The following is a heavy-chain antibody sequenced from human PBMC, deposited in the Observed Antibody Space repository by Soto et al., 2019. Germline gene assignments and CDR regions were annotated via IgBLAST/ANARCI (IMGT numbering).Heavy chain of an antibody. CDR1: GASFTSNSYF. D-gene: IGHD3-22*01. Sequence: SETLSLTCTVSGASFTSNSYFWGWIRQAPGKGLEWIASFFYGGMTYYNPSLKSRVSISVDTSKSQFSLRLISVTAADTAVYYCATAPDTYSPAGYYINHVDPWGQGPLVTVS. J-gene: IGHJ5*02. CDR2: FFYGGMT. CDR3: ATAPDTYSPAGYYINHVDP. V-gene: IGHV4-39*01.